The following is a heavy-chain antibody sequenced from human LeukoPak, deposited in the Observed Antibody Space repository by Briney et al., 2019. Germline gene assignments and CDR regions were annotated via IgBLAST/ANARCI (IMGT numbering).Heavy chain of an antibody. Sequence: SETLSLTCTVSGGSISSYYWSWIRQPPGKGLEWIGYIYYSGSTNYNPSLKSRVTISVDTSKNQFSLKLSSVTAADTAVYYCARHPPYGSYYYDSSGYLGGDYWGQGTLVTVS. CDR2: IYYSGST. D-gene: IGHD3-22*01. V-gene: IGHV4-59*08. J-gene: IGHJ4*02. CDR1: GGSISSYY. CDR3: ARHPPYGSYYYDSSGYLGGDY.